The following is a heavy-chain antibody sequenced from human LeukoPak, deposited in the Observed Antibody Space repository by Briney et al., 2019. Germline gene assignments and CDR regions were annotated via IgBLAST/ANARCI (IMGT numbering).Heavy chain of an antibody. CDR1: GGSISSSSYY. D-gene: IGHD3-10*01. V-gene: IGHV4-31*03. J-gene: IGHJ4*02. CDR3: ARYVTMVRGEQKKYYFDY. Sequence: SETLSLTCTVSGGSISSSSYYWGWIRQPPGKGLEWIGYIYYRGSTYYNPSLKSRVTISVDTSKNQFSLKLSSVTAADTAVYYCARYVTMVRGEQKKYYFDYWGQGTLVTVSS. CDR2: IYYRGST.